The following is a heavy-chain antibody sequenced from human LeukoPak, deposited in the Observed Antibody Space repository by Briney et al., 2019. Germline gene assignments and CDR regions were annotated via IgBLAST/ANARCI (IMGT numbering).Heavy chain of an antibody. Sequence: GGSLRLSCAVSGFTFSSYSMNWVRQAPGKGLEWVSSISSSSSYIYYADSVKGRFTISRDNAKNTLYLQMNSLRAEDTAVYYCARAGVRTMDVWGQGTTVTVSS. D-gene: IGHD1-1*01. V-gene: IGHV3-21*04. CDR2: ISSSSSYI. CDR3: ARAGVRTMDV. J-gene: IGHJ6*02. CDR1: GFTFSSYS.